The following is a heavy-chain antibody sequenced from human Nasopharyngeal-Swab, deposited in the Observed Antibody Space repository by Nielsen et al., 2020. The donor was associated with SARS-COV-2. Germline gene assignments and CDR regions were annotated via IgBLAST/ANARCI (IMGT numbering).Heavy chain of an antibody. V-gene: IGHV3-33*01. CDR2: IWYDGSNK. CDR1: GFTFSNYG. D-gene: IGHD3-22*01. CDR3: ARDFAFSDSSGYYHF. Sequence: GGSLRLSCAASGFTFSNYGMHWVRQAPGKGLEWVAVIWYDGSNKYYADSVKGRFTISRDNSKNTLYLQMNSPRAEDTAVYYCARDFAFSDSSGYYHFWGRGTLVTVSS. J-gene: IGHJ4*02.